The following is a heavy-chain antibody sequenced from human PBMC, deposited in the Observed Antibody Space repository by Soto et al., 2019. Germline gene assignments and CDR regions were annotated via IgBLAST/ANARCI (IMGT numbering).Heavy chain of an antibody. J-gene: IGHJ5*02. V-gene: IGHV3-23*01. CDR1: GFTYSSYA. CDR3: AKGRIAVAAPYNWFDP. D-gene: IGHD6-19*01. CDR2: ITGGADNT. Sequence: EVKLLESGGGLVQPGGSLRLSCVASGFTYSSYAMSWVRQAPGKGLEWVSTITGGADNTHYADSVKGRFTISRDNSKNTRPLQMNSLRVEDTAVYHCAKGRIAVAAPYNWFDPWGQGTLVTVSS.